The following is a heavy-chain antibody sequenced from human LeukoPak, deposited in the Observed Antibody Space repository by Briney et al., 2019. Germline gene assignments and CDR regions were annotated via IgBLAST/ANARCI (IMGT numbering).Heavy chain of an antibody. Sequence: PGGSLRLSCAASGFTFSSYSMNWVRQAPGKGLEWVSYISSSSSTIYYADSVKGRFTISRDNAKSSLYLQMNSLRAEDTAVYYCARGGAAAGTNDYYYGMDVWGQGTTVTVSS. D-gene: IGHD6-13*01. V-gene: IGHV3-48*04. J-gene: IGHJ6*02. CDR1: GFTFSSYS. CDR3: ARGGAAAGTNDYYYGMDV. CDR2: ISSSSSTI.